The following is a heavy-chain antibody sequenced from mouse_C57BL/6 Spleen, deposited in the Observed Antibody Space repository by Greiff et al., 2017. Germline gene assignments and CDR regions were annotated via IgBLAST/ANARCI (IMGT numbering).Heavy chain of an antibody. J-gene: IGHJ2*01. D-gene: IGHD2-10*01. CDR1: GFSLTSYG. CDR2: IWRGGST. CDR3: AKNEEPYYGNYFDY. V-gene: IGHV2-5*01. Sequence: VKLVESGPGLVQPSQSLSITCTASGFSLTSYGVHWVRQSPGKGLEWLGVIWRGGSTDYNAAFMSRLSITKDNSKSQVFFKMNSLQADDTAIYYCAKNEEPYYGNYFDYWGQGTTLTVSS.